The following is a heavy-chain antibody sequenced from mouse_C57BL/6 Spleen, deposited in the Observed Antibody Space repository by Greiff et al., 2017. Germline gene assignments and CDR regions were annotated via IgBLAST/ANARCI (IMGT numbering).Heavy chain of an antibody. D-gene: IGHD2-5*01. CDR1: GYTFTSYW. CDR2: IDPTDSYT. Sequence: QVQLQQSGAELVMPGASVKLSCKASGYTFTSYWMHWVKQRPGQGLEWIGEIDPTDSYTNYNQKFTGKSTLTVDKSSSTAYMQLSSLTSEDSAVYYCARWESNSYAMDYWGQGTSVTVSS. V-gene: IGHV1-69*01. J-gene: IGHJ4*01. CDR3: ARWESNSYAMDY.